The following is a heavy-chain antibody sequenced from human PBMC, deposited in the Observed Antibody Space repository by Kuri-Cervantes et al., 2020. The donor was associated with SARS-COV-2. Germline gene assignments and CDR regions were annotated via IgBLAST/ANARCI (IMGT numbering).Heavy chain of an antibody. CDR3: ARDRGEDIVVVVAASAYDY. V-gene: IGHV3-13*04. CDR2: IGTAGDT. CDR1: GFTFSSYD. Sequence: GESLKISCAASGFTFSSYDMHWVRQATGKGLEWVSAIGTAGDTYYPGSVKGRFTISRDNAKNSLYLQMNSLRAEDTAVYYCARDRGEDIVVVVAASAYDYWGQGTLVTVSS. J-gene: IGHJ4*02. D-gene: IGHD2-15*01.